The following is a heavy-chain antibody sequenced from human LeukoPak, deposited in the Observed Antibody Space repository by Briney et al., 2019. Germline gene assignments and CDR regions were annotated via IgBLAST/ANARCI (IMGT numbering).Heavy chain of an antibody. D-gene: IGHD4-11*01. CDR3: AREAVTRGAQGPYYYYYYMDV. V-gene: IGHV1-46*01. J-gene: IGHJ6*03. CDR2: INPSGGST. CDR1: GYTFTSYY. Sequence: ASVKVSCKASGYTFTSYYMHWVRQAPGQGLEWMGMINPSGGSTSYAQKFQGRVTMTRDMSTSTVYMELSSLRSEDTAVYYCAREAVTRGAQGPYYYYYYMDVWGKGTTVTVSS.